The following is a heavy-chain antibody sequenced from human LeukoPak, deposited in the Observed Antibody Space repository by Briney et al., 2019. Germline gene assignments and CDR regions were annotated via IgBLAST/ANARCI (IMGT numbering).Heavy chain of an antibody. Sequence: GSLRLSCAASGFTFNSYAMSWVRQAPGKGLVWVSRINTDGSSTDYADSVKGRFTISRDNAKNTLYLQMNSLRAEDTAVYYCARDLDGYRSGNGAWGQGTLVTVSS. CDR3: ARDLDGYRSGNGA. J-gene: IGHJ5*02. D-gene: IGHD5-12*01. CDR2: INTDGSST. V-gene: IGHV3-74*01. CDR1: GFTFNSYA.